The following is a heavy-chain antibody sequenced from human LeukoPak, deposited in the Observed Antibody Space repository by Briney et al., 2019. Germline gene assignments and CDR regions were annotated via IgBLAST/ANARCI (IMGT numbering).Heavy chain of an antibody. CDR3: AREEMATIPN. Sequence: SETLSLTCTLSGGSIDPYYWSWLRQSPGKGLEWIGYIHYSGSTYYNPSLKSRVTISVDTSKNQFSLKLSSVTAADTAVYYCAREEMATIPNWGQGTLVTVSS. D-gene: IGHD5-24*01. CDR2: IHYSGST. CDR1: GGSIDPYY. V-gene: IGHV4-59*12. J-gene: IGHJ4*02.